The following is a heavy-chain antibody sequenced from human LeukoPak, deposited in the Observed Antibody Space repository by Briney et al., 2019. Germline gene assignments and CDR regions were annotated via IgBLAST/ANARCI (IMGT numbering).Heavy chain of an antibody. Sequence: GGSLRLSCAASGFTFSSYGMHWVRQAPGKGLEWVAVIWYDGSNKYYADSVKGRFTISRDNSKNTLYLQMNSLRAEDTAVYYCARDGVRLGGGGYYFYYMDVWGKGTTVTVSS. D-gene: IGHD3-16*01. V-gene: IGHV3-33*01. CDR2: IWYDGSNK. J-gene: IGHJ6*03. CDR3: ARDGVRLGGGGYYFYYMDV. CDR1: GFTFSSYG.